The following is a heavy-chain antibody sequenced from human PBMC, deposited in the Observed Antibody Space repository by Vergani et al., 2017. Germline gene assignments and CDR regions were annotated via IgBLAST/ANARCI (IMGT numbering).Heavy chain of an antibody. CDR1: GFTFSSYA. D-gene: IGHD6-6*01. J-gene: IGHJ5*02. Sequence: EVQLVESGGGVVRPGGSLRLSCAASGFTFSSYAMSWVRQAPGKGLEWVSAISGSGGSTYYADSVKGRFTISRDNSKNTLYLQMNSLRAEDTAVYYCTRSPRIAARGDWFDPWGQGTLVTVSS. V-gene: IGHV3-23*04. CDR2: ISGSGGST. CDR3: TRSPRIAARGDWFDP.